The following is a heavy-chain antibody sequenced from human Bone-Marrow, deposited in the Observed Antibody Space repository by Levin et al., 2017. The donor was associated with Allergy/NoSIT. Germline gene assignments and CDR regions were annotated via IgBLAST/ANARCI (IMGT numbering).Heavy chain of an antibody. CDR3: ARDGGYCTNGVCPQYYYYGMDV. CDR1: GGSISSGDYY. CDR2: IYYSGST. Sequence: SSQTLSLTCTVSGGSISSGDYYWSWIRQPPGKGLEWIGNIYYSGSTYYNPSLKSRVSISADTSKNQFSLKLSSVTAADTAVYYCARDGGYCTNGVCPQYYYYGMDVWGQGTTVTVSS. V-gene: IGHV4-30-4*01. D-gene: IGHD2-8*01. J-gene: IGHJ6*02.